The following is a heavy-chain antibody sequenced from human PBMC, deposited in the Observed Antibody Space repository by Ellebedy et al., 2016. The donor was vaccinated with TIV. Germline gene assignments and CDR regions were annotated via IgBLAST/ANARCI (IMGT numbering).Heavy chain of an antibody. CDR1: GFTFSNYG. J-gene: IGHJ4*02. CDR3: AKGYCSGGNCHPWFFDY. D-gene: IGHD2-15*01. Sequence: GESLKISCAASGFTFSNYGMTYVRQAPGKGLEWVSSISTTGGSTYADSVKGRFTISRDNSKNTLYVQMNSLRADDTAFYYCAKGYCSGGNCHPWFFDYWGQGTLVTVSS. CDR2: ISTTGGST. V-gene: IGHV3-23*01.